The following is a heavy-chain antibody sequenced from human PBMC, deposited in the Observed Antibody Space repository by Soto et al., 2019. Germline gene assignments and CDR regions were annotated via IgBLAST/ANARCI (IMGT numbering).Heavy chain of an antibody. CDR2: IHYRGST. CDR1: GGSISSDGYY. J-gene: IGHJ4*02. D-gene: IGHD1-1*01. Sequence: QVQLQESGPGLVKPSQTLSLTCTVSGGSISSDGYYWSWIRQHPGKGLEWIGYIHYRGSTYYNPSLKSRVTIAVDTSKNHFSLTLRSVTAADTSVYYCARWPQLEPRFDYWGQGTLVTVSS. CDR3: ARWPQLEPRFDY. V-gene: IGHV4-31*03.